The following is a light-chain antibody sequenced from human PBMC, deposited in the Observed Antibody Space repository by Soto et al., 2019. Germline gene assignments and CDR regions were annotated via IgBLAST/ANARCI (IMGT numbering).Light chain of an antibody. CDR3: QVWDSSSDHVV. Sequence: SYELTQPPSVSVSPGQTARITCGGNSIGSKSVHWYQQKPGQAPLLVVYDDSDRPSGIPERFSGSNSGNTATLTISRVEAGDEADYYCQVWDSSSDHVVFGGGTK. J-gene: IGLJ2*01. CDR2: DDS. V-gene: IGLV3-21*02. CDR1: SIGSKS.